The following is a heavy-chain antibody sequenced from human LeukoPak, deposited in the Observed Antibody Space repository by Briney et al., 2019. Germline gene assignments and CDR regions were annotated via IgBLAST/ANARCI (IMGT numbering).Heavy chain of an antibody. Sequence: ASVKVSCKASGYTFTSYYMHWVRQAPGQGLEWMGIINPSGGSTSYAQKFQGRVTMTRDTPTSTVYMELSSLRSEDTAVYYCARGMYSSSWHPPHYYYYGMDVWGQGTTVTVSS. CDR1: GYTFTSYY. V-gene: IGHV1-46*01. CDR3: ARGMYSSSWHPPHYYYYGMDV. D-gene: IGHD6-13*01. CDR2: INPSGGST. J-gene: IGHJ6*02.